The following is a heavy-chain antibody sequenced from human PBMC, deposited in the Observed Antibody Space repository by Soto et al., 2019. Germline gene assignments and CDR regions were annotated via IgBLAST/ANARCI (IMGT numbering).Heavy chain of an antibody. CDR3: ARDNPADRGNFDF. CDR1: GGSISSGDSY. J-gene: IGHJ4*02. V-gene: IGHV4-30-4*01. Sequence: SETLSLTCSVSGGSISSGDSYWSWIRQPPGKGLEWIGFIYYSGSTYYNPSLKSRVSISVDTSKNQFSLKLSSVTAADTAVYYCARDNPADRGNFDFWGQGTRVT. D-gene: IGHD3-10*01. CDR2: IYYSGST.